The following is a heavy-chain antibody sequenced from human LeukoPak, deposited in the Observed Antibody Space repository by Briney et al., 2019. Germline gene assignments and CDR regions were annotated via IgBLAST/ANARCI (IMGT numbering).Heavy chain of an antibody. J-gene: IGHJ4*02. Sequence: GRSLRLSCAASGFTFSSYGMHWVRQAPGKGLEWVAVISYDGSNKYYADSVKGRFTISRDNSRNTLYLQMNSLRAEDTAVYYCARGPSGYHNTGGQGTLVTVSS. V-gene: IGHV3-30*03. CDR1: GFTFSSYG. D-gene: IGHD5-12*01. CDR2: ISYDGSNK. CDR3: ARGPSGYHNT.